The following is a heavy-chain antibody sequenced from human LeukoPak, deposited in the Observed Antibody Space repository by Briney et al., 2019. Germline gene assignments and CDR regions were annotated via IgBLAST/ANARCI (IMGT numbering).Heavy chain of an antibody. J-gene: IGHJ1*01. CDR1: GGSFSGYY. D-gene: IGHD3-22*01. Sequence: SETLSLTCAVYGGSFSGYYWSWIRQPPGKGLEWIGEINHSGSTNYNPSLKSRVTISVDTSKNQFSLKLSSVTAADTAVYYCARGRLYFNYYYDSSGYTPPGPYFQHWGQGTLVTVSS. CDR3: ARGRLYFNYYYDSSGYTPPGPYFQH. CDR2: INHSGST. V-gene: IGHV4-34*01.